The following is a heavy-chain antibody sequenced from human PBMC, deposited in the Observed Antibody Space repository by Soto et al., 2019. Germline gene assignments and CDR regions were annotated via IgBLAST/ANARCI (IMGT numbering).Heavy chain of an antibody. V-gene: IGHV1-69*06. J-gene: IGHJ4*02. CDR3: ARPSMTRIDY. CDR2: TIPEAGTT. CDR1: GGTFNNYA. Sequence: QVHLLQSGAEVKKPGSSVQISCTAPGGTFNNYAISWVRQAPGQGLEWMGVTIPEAGTTNYAQKFQGRVTITADKATKTAYWVLNSLISEDGAVYFCARPSMTRIDYWGKGTLVPVSS. D-gene: IGHD2-2*01.